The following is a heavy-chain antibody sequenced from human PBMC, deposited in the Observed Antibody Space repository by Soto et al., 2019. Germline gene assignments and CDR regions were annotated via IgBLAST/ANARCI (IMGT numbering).Heavy chain of an antibody. D-gene: IGHD2-8*01. CDR2: IYYSGST. J-gene: IGHJ4*02. CDR3: ARDSRYCTNGVCYKFLDH. V-gene: IGHV4-30-4*01. CDR1: GGSISSGDYY. Sequence: SETLSLTCTVSGGSISSGDYYWSWIRQPPGKGLEWIGYIYYSGSTYYNPSLKSRVTISVDTSKNQFSLKLSSVTTADTAVYYCARDSRYCTNGVCYKFLDHWGQGTLVTVSS.